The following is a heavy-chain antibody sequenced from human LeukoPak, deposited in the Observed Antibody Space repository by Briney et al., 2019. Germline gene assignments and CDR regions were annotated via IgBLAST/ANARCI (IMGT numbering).Heavy chain of an antibody. CDR3: ARPHYYDSSGYYFSAFDY. J-gene: IGHJ4*02. D-gene: IGHD3-22*01. CDR1: GYSFTSYW. V-gene: IGHV5-51*01. CDR2: IYPGDSDT. Sequence: GESLKISCKGSGYSFTSYWIGWVRQMPGKGLEWMGIIYPGDSDTRYSPSFQGQVAISADKSISTAYLQWSGLKASDTAMYYCARPHYYDSSGYYFSAFDYWGQGTLVTVSS.